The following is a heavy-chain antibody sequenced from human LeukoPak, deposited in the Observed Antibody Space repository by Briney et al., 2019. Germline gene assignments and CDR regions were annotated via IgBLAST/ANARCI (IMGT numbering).Heavy chain of an antibody. J-gene: IGHJ5*02. V-gene: IGHV5-51*01. D-gene: IGHD6-13*01. CDR3: AREGTAATATSNWFDP. Sequence: GESLKISRKASGYTFTAYWIAWVRQMPGKGLEWMGIIYPADSDTRYSPSFQGQVTISADESRSTAYLQWSSLKASDTATYYCAREGTAATATSNWFDPWGQGTLVTVSS. CDR1: GYTFTAYW. CDR2: IYPADSDT.